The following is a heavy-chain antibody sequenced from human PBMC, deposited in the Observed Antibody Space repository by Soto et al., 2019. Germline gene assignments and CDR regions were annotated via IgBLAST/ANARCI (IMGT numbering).Heavy chain of an antibody. V-gene: IGHV3-23*01. J-gene: IGHJ6*03. Sequence: GGSLRLSCAASGFTFSSYAMSWVRQAPGKGPEWVAVIGVSSSVTYYAGSVMGRFTISRDDSTNTLDLQMNSLRAEDTAVYYCSKPFGSGTYLRYMDVWGKGTTVTVSS. CDR3: SKPFGSGTYLRYMDV. CDR2: IGVSSSVT. CDR1: GFTFSSYA. D-gene: IGHD3-10*01.